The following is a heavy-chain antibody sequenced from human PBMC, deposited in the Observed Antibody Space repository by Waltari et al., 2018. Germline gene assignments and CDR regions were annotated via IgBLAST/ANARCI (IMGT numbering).Heavy chain of an antibody. CDR3: AGRNNPPNWFDP. D-gene: IGHD1-1*01. CDR1: GGSISSYTYY. V-gene: IGHV4-39*01. CDR2: IYHSGTT. J-gene: IGHJ5*02. Sequence: QLQLQESGPGLVKPSETLSLTCTVSGGSISSYTYYWGWIRQPPGKGLEWIGTIYHSGTTYYNPSLKSRVTISVDTSRNQFSLNLSSVTAADTAVYYCAGRNNPPNWFDPWGQGVLVTVSS.